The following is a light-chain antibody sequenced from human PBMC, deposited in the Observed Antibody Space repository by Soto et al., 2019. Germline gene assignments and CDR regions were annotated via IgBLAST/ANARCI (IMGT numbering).Light chain of an antibody. V-gene: IGKV3-15*01. J-gene: IGKJ1*01. CDR3: QQYTHWPVWS. CDR1: QSVSSY. Sequence: EIVLTQSPATLSLSPGERATLSCRAGQSVSSYLAWYQQKPGQAPRLLIYGPSTRATGVPARFSGSGSGTEFTLTISSLQSEDFAMYYCQQYTHWPVWSFGQGTKVDIK. CDR2: GPS.